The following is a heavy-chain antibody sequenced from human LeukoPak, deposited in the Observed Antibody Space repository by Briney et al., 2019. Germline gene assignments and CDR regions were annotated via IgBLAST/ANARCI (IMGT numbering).Heavy chain of an antibody. V-gene: IGHV3-48*01. CDR2: ISTRSRTI. J-gene: IGHJ4*02. Sequence: PGGSLRLSCAASGFTFGSYTMDWVRQVPGKGLEWVSYISTRSRTIFYADSVKGRFTISRDNSKNTLYLQMNSLRAEDTAVYYCAKFPRKWEDFDYWGQGTLVTVSS. D-gene: IGHD1-26*01. CDR3: AKFPRKWEDFDY. CDR1: GFTFGSYT.